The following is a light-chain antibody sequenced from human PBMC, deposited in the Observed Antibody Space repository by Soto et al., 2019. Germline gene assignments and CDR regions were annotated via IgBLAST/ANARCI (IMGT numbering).Light chain of an antibody. CDR1: SSNIGAGYD. J-gene: IGLJ2*01. V-gene: IGLV1-40*01. CDR2: GNS. Sequence: QSVLTQPPSVSGAPGQRVTISCTGSSSNIGAGYDVHWYQQLPGTAPKLLIFGNSNRPSGVPDRFSGSKSGTSASLAITGLQAEDEADYYCQSYDSSLSGSSVLFGGGTKLPS. CDR3: QSYDSSLSGSSVL.